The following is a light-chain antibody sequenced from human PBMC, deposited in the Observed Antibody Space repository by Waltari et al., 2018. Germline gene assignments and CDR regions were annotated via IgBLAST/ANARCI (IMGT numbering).Light chain of an antibody. CDR2: DAS. Sequence: IVLTQSPVTLSLSPGERATLSRRASQSVSSYLAWYQQKAGQAPRLLVYDASNRATGLPARFSGAGSVTDFTLTNTSLGPEDFAIYHGQQRRSLPLPFGGGTKVEI. CDR1: QSVSSY. J-gene: IGKJ4*01. CDR3: QQRRSLPLP. V-gene: IGKV3-11*01.